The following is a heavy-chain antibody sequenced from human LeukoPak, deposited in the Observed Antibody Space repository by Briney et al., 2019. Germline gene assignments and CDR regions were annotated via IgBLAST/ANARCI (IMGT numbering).Heavy chain of an antibody. CDR2: IYHSGST. Sequence: TSETLSLTCAVSGYSISSGYYWGWIRQPPGKGLEWIGSIYHSGSTYYNPSLKSRVTISVDTSKNQFSLKLSSVTAADTAVYYCARGLVGSGSTLFDYWGQGTLVTVSS. CDR1: GYSISSGYY. D-gene: IGHD3-10*01. V-gene: IGHV4-38-2*01. CDR3: ARGLVGSGSTLFDY. J-gene: IGHJ4*02.